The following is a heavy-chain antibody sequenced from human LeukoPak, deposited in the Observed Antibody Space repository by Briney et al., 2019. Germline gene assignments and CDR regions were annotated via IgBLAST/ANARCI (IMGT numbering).Heavy chain of an antibody. V-gene: IGHV3-66*02. J-gene: IGHJ3*02. CDR1: GFTVSSNY. D-gene: IGHD2-21*02. CDR3: ARAVGVTAIHNPFDI. CDR2: IYIGGGT. Sequence: GGSLRLSCAASGFTVSSNYMSWVRQAPGKGLEWVSVIYIGGGTDYDDSVKGRFTISRDNSKNTLYLQMNSLRAEATAAYYCARAVGVTAIHNPFDICGQGTMVTVSS.